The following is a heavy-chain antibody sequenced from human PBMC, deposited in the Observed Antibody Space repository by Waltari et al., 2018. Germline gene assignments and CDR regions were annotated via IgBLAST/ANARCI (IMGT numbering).Heavy chain of an antibody. Sequence: QVQLVQSGAEVKKPGASVQVSCKASGYNFTSYGIRWVRKAPGQALEGMGWISAYNGNTNYAQKLQGRVTMTTDTSTSTAYMELRSLRSDDTAVYYCARDKVGYCSSTSCYGIDWFDPWGQGTLVTVSS. D-gene: IGHD2-2*01. CDR2: ISAYNGNT. J-gene: IGHJ5*02. CDR3: ARDKVGYCSSTSCYGIDWFDP. V-gene: IGHV1-18*01. CDR1: GYNFTSYG.